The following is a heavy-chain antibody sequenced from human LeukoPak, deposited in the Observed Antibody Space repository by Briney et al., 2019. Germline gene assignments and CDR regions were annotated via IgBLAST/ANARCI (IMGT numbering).Heavy chain of an antibody. Sequence: VASVKVSCKASGGTFSSYAISWVRQAPGQGLEWMGWINPNSGGTNYAQKFQGRVTMTRDTSISTAYMELSRLRSDDTAVYYCAADIVINHYWGQGTLVTVSS. CDR1: GGTFSSYA. CDR3: AADIVINHY. V-gene: IGHV1-2*02. CDR2: INPNSGGT. D-gene: IGHD3-16*02. J-gene: IGHJ4*02.